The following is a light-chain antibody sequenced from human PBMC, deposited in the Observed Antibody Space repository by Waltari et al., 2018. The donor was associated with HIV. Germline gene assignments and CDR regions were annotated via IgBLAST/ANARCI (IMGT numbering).Light chain of an antibody. CDR3: QAADSSGSYFV. CDR2: KDS. J-gene: IGLJ1*01. CDR1: VLPKQY. V-gene: IGLV3-25*03. Sequence: SYELTQPPSVSVSPGHTARITCTGDVLPKQYTFWYQQKSGQATVLVVYKDSERPAGIPERFSGSSSGTTVTLFIDGVQAEDEADYYCQAADSSGSYFVFGTGTKVTVL.